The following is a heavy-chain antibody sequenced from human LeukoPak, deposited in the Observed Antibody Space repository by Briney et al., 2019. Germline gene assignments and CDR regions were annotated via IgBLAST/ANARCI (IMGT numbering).Heavy chain of an antibody. Sequence: SVKVSCKASGGTFSSYAISWVRQAPGQGLEWMGWIIPVFGTSNYAQKFQGRVTITADESTRTAYMELRSLRSDDTAVFYCARCGSGSHPADPYYYYMDVWGKGTTVTISS. V-gene: IGHV1-69*13. CDR2: IIPVFGTS. CDR3: ARCGSGSHPADPYYYYMDV. D-gene: IGHD3-10*01. CDR1: GGTFSSYA. J-gene: IGHJ6*03.